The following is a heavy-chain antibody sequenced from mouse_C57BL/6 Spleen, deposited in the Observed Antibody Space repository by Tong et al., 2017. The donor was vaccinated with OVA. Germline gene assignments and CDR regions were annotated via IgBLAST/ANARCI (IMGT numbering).Heavy chain of an antibody. D-gene: IGHD1-1*01. V-gene: IGHV1-53*01. CDR2: INPSNGGT. CDR1: GYTFTSYW. CDR3: ARDYYGSSWGYYFDY. Sequence: ESGTELVKPGASVKLSCKASGYTFTSYWMHWVKQRPGQGLEWIGNINPSNGGTNYNEKFKSKATLTVDKSSSTAYMQISSLTSEDSAVYYCARDYYGSSWGYYFDYWGQGTTLTVSS. J-gene: IGHJ2*01.